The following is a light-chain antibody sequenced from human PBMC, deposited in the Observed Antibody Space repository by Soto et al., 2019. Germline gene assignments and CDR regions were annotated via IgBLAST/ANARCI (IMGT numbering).Light chain of an antibody. Sequence: LVTQSRATLSVSPGERATLSCRASQSVXSNLAWYQQKPGQAPRLLIYGASTRATGIPARLSGSGCGTEFTITISILQAEDVEVYYCQQYSNWPSVGQGTKVDIK. CDR1: QSVXSN. J-gene: IGKJ1*01. CDR3: QQYSNWPS. V-gene: IGKV3-15*01. CDR2: GAS.